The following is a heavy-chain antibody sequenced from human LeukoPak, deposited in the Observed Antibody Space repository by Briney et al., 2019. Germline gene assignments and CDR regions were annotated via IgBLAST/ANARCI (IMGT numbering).Heavy chain of an antibody. J-gene: IGHJ4*02. V-gene: IGHV3-7*03. CDR3: AKDGGLWVSAHWGDS. CDR2: IKQDGSEK. D-gene: IGHD7-27*01. CDR1: GFIFRTYW. Sequence: GGSLRLSCAASGFIFRTYWMSWVRQAPGQGLEWVANIKQDGSEKYYVDSVKGRFTVSRDNSKNTLYLQMNSLRAEDTAVYYCAKDGGLWVSAHWGDSWGRGTLVTVSS.